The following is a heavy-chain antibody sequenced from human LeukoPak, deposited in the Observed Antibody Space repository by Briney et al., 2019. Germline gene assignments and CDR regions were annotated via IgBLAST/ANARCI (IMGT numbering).Heavy chain of an antibody. D-gene: IGHD2-2*01. Sequence: GVSLRLSCAASGFTFSTYSMNWVRQAPGKGLEWVSSISSSTSSKYYADSVKGRFTISRENAKNSLYLQMNSLRAGDTAVYYCARGCSSTSCYPHYYYYGMDVWGQGTTVTVSS. V-gene: IGHV3-21*01. CDR1: GFTFSTYS. J-gene: IGHJ6*02. CDR2: ISSSTSSK. CDR3: ARGCSSTSCYPHYYYYGMDV.